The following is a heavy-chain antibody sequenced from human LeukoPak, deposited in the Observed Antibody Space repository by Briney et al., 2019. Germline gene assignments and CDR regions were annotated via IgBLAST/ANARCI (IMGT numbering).Heavy chain of an antibody. CDR1: GYTFTGYY. CDR3: AREFPSSSNWYAKWFDP. D-gene: IGHD6-13*01. CDR2: INPNTGGT. V-gene: IGHV1-2*02. J-gene: IGHJ5*02. Sequence: ASLKVSCKASGYTFTGYYMHWVRQAPEQGLEWMGWINPNTGGTNFAQKFQGRVTMTRDTSISTAYMELSRLTFDDTAVYYCAREFPSSSNWYAKWFDPWGQGTLVTVSS.